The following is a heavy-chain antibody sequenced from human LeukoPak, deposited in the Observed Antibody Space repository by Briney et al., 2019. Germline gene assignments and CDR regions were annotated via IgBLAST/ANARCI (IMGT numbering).Heavy chain of an antibody. J-gene: IGHJ4*02. Sequence: SSETLSLTCAVSGTSITNYYWSWIRQPPGKGLEWIGYIYYSGSTNYNPSLKSRVTISVDTSKNQFSLKLTSVTAADTAVYYCARGVPEYYDFWSGYFYYFDYWGQGTLVTVSS. CDR3: ARGVPEYYDFWSGYFYYFDY. D-gene: IGHD3-3*01. V-gene: IGHV4-59*01. CDR1: GTSITNYY. CDR2: IYYSGST.